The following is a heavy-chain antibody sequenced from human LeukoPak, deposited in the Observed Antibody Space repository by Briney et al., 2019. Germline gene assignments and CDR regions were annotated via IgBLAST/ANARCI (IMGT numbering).Heavy chain of an antibody. D-gene: IGHD1-1*01. CDR3: ARHGYYNLEY. CDR2: INWNGGST. CDR1: RFTFSNYG. V-gene: IGHV3-20*04. Sequence: GSLRLSCAASRFTFSNYGLHWVRQAPGKGLEWVSGINWNGGSTGYADSVKGRFTISRDNAKNSLYLQMNSLRAEDTALYYCARHGYYNLEYWGQGTLVTVSS. J-gene: IGHJ4*02.